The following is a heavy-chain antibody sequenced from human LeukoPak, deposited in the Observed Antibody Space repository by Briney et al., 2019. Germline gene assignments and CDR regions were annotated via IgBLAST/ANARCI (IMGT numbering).Heavy chain of an antibody. CDR1: GFTFSSYW. CDR3: ARDGYCSGGSCYKGWFDP. CDR2: INSDGSST. V-gene: IGHV3-74*01. D-gene: IGHD2-15*01. J-gene: IGHJ5*02. Sequence: GGSLRLSCAASGFTFSSYWMHWVRQAPGKGLVWVSRINSDGSSTSYADSVKGRFIISRDNAKNTLYLQMNSLRAEDTAVYYCARDGYCSGGSCYKGWFDPWGQGTLVTVSS.